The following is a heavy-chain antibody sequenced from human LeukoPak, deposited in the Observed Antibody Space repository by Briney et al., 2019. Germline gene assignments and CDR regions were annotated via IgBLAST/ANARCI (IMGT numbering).Heavy chain of an antibody. D-gene: IGHD6-13*01. J-gene: IGHJ4*02. Sequence: ASVKVTCKASGYAFPHYGVQWVRQAPGQTLEWMGWINAGNGDDTKYSQKFQARLTMTTDTSATTVYMELNSLRSEDTAVYYCARSGSNWSCDSWGQGTLVTVSS. CDR2: INAGNGDDT. CDR3: ARSGSNWSCDS. CDR1: GYAFPHYG. V-gene: IGHV1-3*01.